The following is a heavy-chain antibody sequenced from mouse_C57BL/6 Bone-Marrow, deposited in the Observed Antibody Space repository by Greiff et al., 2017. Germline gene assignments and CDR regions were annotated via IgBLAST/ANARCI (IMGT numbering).Heavy chain of an antibody. CDR3: ARHRGSYDGLMDY. J-gene: IGHJ4*01. CDR2: IWSDGST. Sequence: QVQLKESGPGLVAPSQSLSITCTVSGFSLTSYGVHWVRQPPGKGLEWLVVIWSDGSTTYYSALKSRMSISKDNSKSQVFLKMNSLQTDDTAMYYCARHRGSYDGLMDYWGQGTSVTVAS. D-gene: IGHD2-12*01. V-gene: IGHV2-6-1*01. CDR1: GFSLTSYG.